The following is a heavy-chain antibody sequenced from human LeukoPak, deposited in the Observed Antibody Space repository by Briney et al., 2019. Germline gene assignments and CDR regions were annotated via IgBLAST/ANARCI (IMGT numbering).Heavy chain of an antibody. CDR3: ARDTDTAMERYGMDV. D-gene: IGHD5-18*01. Sequence: SVKVSCKASGGTFSSYAISWVRQAPGQGLEWMGRIIPIFGIANYEQKSQGRVTITADKSTSTAYMELSSLRSEDTAVYYCARDTDTAMERYGMDVWGQGTTVTVYS. CDR2: IIPIFGIA. CDR1: GGTFSSYA. V-gene: IGHV1-69*04. J-gene: IGHJ6*02.